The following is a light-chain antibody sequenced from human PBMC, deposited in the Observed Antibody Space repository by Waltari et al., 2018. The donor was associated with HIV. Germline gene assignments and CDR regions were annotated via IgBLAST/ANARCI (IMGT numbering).Light chain of an antibody. Sequence: QSALTQPRSVSGSPGQSVPISCTGTSSDVGGYNSVSWYQQHPGKAPKLLIYEVSRWPSGVPDRFSGSKSGNTASLTISGLRADDEADYYCCSYGGTYNVFGTGTKVTIL. CDR2: EVS. CDR1: SSDVGGYNS. CDR3: CSYGGTYNV. V-gene: IGLV2-11*01. J-gene: IGLJ1*01.